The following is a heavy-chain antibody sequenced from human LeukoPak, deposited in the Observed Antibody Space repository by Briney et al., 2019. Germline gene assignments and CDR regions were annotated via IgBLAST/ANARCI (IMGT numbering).Heavy chain of an antibody. CDR1: GYTFTSYD. CDR3: ARVLSSYSSSWCRLNYYGMGV. Sequence: ASVKVSCKASGYTFTSYDINWVRQATGQGLEWMGWMNPNSGNTGYAQKFQGRVTMTRNTSISTAYMELSSLRSEDTAVYYCARVLSSYSSSWCRLNYYGMGVWGQGTTVTVSS. D-gene: IGHD6-13*01. CDR2: MNPNSGNT. J-gene: IGHJ6*02. V-gene: IGHV1-8*01.